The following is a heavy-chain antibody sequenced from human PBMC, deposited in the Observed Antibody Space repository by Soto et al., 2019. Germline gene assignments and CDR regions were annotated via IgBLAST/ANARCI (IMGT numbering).Heavy chain of an antibody. J-gene: IGHJ2*01. CDR3: TASAVAGYWYFDL. V-gene: IGHV3-73*02. CDR2: IRSKADSYAT. CDR1: GFTFSGSV. Sequence: EVQLVESGGGLVQPGGSLKLSCAASGFTFSGSVMHWVRQSSGKGLEWVGRIRSKADSYATAYAALVKDRFTISRDDSKNTAYLQMNSLKTEDTAVYYCTASAVAGYWYFDLWGRGTLVTVSS. D-gene: IGHD6-19*01.